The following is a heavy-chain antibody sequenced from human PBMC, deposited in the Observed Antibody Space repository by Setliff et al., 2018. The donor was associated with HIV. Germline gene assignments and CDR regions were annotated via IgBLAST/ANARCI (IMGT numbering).Heavy chain of an antibody. CDR1: GNSFSGYH. J-gene: IGHJ4*02. Sequence: KPSESLSLTCNYSGNSFSGYHWNWIRQPAGKGLEWLGRICYTGSTEYNPSLKSRLTMSMDTSKDQFSLRLVSLTTADTAVYYCARSIYGSGTYPLDVWGPGTLVTVSS. CDR3: ARSIYGSGTYPLDV. V-gene: IGHV4-4*07. D-gene: IGHD3-10*01. CDR2: ICYTGST.